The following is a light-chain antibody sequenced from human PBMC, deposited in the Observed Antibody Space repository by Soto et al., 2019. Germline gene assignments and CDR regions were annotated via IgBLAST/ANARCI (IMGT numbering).Light chain of an antibody. CDR2: GAS. CDR1: QSVSSN. CDR3: QQYNNWPRT. J-gene: IGKJ1*01. Sequence: DIVMTQSPATLSVSPGERATLSCRASQSVSSNLAWYQQKPGQAPSLLIYGASTRATGIPARLSGSGSGTEFTLTIGSLQSEDFAVYYCQQYNNWPRTFGQGTKV. V-gene: IGKV3-15*01.